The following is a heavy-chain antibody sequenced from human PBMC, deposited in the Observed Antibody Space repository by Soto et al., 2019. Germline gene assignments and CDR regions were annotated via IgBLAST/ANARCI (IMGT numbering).Heavy chain of an antibody. CDR3: AKAYYYDSTPEAFDI. J-gene: IGHJ3*02. V-gene: IGHV3-9*01. Sequence: SGGSLRLSCAASGFTFDDYAMHWVRQAPGKGLEWVSGISWNSGSIGYADSVKGRFTISRDNAKNSLYLQMNSLRAEDTALYYCAKAYYYDSTPEAFDIWGQGTMVTVSS. D-gene: IGHD3-22*01. CDR1: GFTFDDYA. CDR2: ISWNSGSI.